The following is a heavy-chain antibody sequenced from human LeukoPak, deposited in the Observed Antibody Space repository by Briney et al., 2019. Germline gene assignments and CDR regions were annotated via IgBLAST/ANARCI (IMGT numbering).Heavy chain of an antibody. D-gene: IGHD6-19*01. CDR2: IKQDGSEE. J-gene: IGHJ5*02. CDR3: ARRPGSGWYVWFDP. Sequence: GGSLRLSCAASGFTFSSYWMTWVRQAPGKGLEWVVNIKQDGSEEYYVDAVKGRFTISRDHAKNSLFLQMNSLRAEDTAVYYCARRPGSGWYVWFDPWGQGTLVTVSS. CDR1: GFTFSSYW. V-gene: IGHV3-7*01.